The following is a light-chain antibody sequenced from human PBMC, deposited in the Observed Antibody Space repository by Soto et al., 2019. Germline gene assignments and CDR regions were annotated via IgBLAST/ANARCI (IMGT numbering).Light chain of an antibody. CDR1: SSDVGGYHY. J-gene: IGLJ1*01. CDR3: CSYTTSNTRQIV. CDR2: DVT. V-gene: IGLV2-14*01. Sequence: QSVLTQPASVSGSPGQSITISCTGTSSDVGGYHYVSWYQQQPGKAPKFMIYDVTNRPSGVSNRFSGSKSGNTASLTISGLQAEDEADYYCCSYTTSNTRQIVFGTGTKVTVL.